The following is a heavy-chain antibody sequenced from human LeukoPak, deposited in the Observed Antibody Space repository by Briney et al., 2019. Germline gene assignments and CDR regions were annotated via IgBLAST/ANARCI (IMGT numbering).Heavy chain of an antibody. J-gene: IGHJ6*03. Sequence: SETLSLTCTVSGGSISSYYWSWIRQPAGKGLEWIGRIYTSGSTNYNPSLKSRVTMSVDTSKNQFSLKLSSVTAADTAVYYCARGARGYSGYEGPYMDVWGKGTTVTVSS. CDR2: IYTSGST. CDR1: GGSISSYY. V-gene: IGHV4-4*07. D-gene: IGHD5-12*01. CDR3: ARGARGYSGYEGPYMDV.